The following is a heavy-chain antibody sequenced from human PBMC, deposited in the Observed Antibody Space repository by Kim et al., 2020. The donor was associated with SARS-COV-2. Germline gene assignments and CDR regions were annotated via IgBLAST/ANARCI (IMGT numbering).Heavy chain of an antibody. CDR3: ARGLYMTGFDY. CDR2: TYYKSKWYF. V-gene: IGHV6-1*01. CDR1: VDSVSRNSAA. Sequence: SQTLSLTCAISVDSVSRNSAAWNWLRQSPSRGLEWLGRTYYKSKWYFEYALSVQSRITINPDTSKNQFSLQLNSLTPEDTAVYYCARGLYMTGFDYWGQGTLVTVSS. J-gene: IGHJ4*02. D-gene: IGHD1-20*01.